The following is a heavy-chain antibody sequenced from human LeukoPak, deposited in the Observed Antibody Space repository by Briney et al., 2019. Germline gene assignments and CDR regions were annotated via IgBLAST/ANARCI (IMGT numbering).Heavy chain of an antibody. D-gene: IGHD2-15*01. V-gene: IGHV3-48*01. CDR2: ISSSSSTI. CDR3: ARDLPRSGGNTDAFDI. CDR1: GFTFSSHS. J-gene: IGHJ3*02. Sequence: GGSLRLSCAASGFTFSSHSMNWVRQAPGKGLEWVSYISSSSSTIYYADSVKGRFTISRDNAKNSLYLQMNSLRAEDTAVYYCARDLPRSGGNTDAFDIWGQGTMVTVSS.